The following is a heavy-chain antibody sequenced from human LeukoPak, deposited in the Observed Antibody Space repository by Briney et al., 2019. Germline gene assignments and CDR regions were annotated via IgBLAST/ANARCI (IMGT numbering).Heavy chain of an antibody. Sequence: GGSLRLSCAASGFTFSSYSMNWVRQAPGKGLEWVSSISSSSSYIYYADSVKGRFTISRDNAKNSLYLQMNSLRAEDTAVYYCARGLTGVVVVTGYYYMDVWGKGTTVTVSS. J-gene: IGHJ6*03. CDR1: GFTFSSYS. D-gene: IGHD2-21*02. V-gene: IGHV3-21*01. CDR3: ARGLTGVVVVTGYYYMDV. CDR2: ISSSSSYI.